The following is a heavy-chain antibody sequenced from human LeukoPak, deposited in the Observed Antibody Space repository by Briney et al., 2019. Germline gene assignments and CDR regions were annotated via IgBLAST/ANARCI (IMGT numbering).Heavy chain of an antibody. V-gene: IGHV3-66*01. CDR2: IYSGGAT. CDR1: GFTVSNNY. J-gene: IGHJ4*02. CDR3: ARDPPAVAANTYG. D-gene: IGHD6-6*01. Sequence: QPEGSLRLSCAASGFTVSNNYMRWVRQAPGKGLEWVSLIYSGGATFYADAVKGRFTISRDGSKNTLYLQMNSLRAEDTAVYYCARDPPAVAANTYGWGQGTLVTVSS.